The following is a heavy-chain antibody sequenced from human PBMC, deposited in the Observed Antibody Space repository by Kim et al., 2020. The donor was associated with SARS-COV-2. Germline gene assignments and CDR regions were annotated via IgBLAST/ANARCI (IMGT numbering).Heavy chain of an antibody. V-gene: IGHV3-23*03. J-gene: IGHJ5*02. CDR1: GFTFSNSA. CDR2: IYRDSSGT. CDR3: AKNVVGWHFDP. Sequence: GGSLRLSCAASGFTFSNSAMNWVRQAPGKGLEWVSLIYRDSSGTFYADSVKGRFTISRDNSKNTLYLQMNSLRVEDTATYYCAKNVVGWHFDPCGQGTLV. D-gene: IGHD6-19*01.